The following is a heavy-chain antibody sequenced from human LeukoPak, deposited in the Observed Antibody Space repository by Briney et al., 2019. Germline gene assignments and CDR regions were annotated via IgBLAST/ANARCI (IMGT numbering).Heavy chain of an antibody. CDR2: IYYSGST. V-gene: IGHV4-39*07. J-gene: IGHJ4*02. CDR1: GGSISSSSYY. Sequence: SETLSLTCTVSGGSISSSSYYWGWIRQPPGKGLEWIGSIYYSGSTYYNPSLKSRVTISLDKSKNQFSLKLTSVTAADTALYYCARNYYGSGSFYVHNWGQGTLVTVSS. CDR3: ARNYYGSGSFYVHN. D-gene: IGHD3-10*01.